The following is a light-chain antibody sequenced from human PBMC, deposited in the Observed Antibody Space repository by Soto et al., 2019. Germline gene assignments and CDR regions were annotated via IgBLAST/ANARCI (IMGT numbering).Light chain of an antibody. V-gene: IGKV1-33*01. CDR3: QQYESLPLT. Sequence: DIQMTQSPSSLSASVGDRVTITCQASQDINKNLIWYQQKPGKAPKLLIYDASDLETGVRSRFSGSGSGTGFTFTISSLQPEDFATYYCQQYESLPLTFGQGTRLEIK. CDR2: DAS. CDR1: QDINKN. J-gene: IGKJ5*01.